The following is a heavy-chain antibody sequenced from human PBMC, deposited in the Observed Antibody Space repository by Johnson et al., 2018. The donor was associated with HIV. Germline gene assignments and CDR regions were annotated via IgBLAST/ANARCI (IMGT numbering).Heavy chain of an antibody. CDR1: GFTFSNAW. Sequence: VQLVESGGGLVKPGGSLRLSCAASGFTFSNAWMHWVRQAPGQGLVWVSRIKSDGTSSNYADSVKGRFTISRDNSKNTLYLQMNSLRAEDTAVYYCAREYEAFDIWGQGTMVTVSS. J-gene: IGHJ3*02. CDR3: AREYEAFDI. CDR2: IKSDGTSS. V-gene: IGHV3-74*01.